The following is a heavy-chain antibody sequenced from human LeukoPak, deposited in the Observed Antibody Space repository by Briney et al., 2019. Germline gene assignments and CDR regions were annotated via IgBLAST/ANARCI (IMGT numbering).Heavy chain of an antibody. CDR1: GFSLSGYA. Sequence: GASLRLSCAASGFSLSGYAMSWVRQAPGKGPEWVSHISGSGSSTYNADSVKGRFTISRDNSKNSVYLQMSSLRADDTAVYFCARKDVRSAMIFLDVWGQGTTVTASS. CDR2: ISGSGSST. CDR3: ARKDVRSAMIFLDV. D-gene: IGHD3/OR15-3a*01. V-gene: IGHV3-23*01. J-gene: IGHJ6*02.